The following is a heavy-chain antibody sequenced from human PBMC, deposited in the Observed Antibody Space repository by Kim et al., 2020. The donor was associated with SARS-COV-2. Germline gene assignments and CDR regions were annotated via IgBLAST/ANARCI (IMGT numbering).Heavy chain of an antibody. CDR3: ARGRLTYYYDSSGYYSPLDY. V-gene: IGHV3-33*01. D-gene: IGHD3-22*01. CDR1: GFTFSSYG. J-gene: IGHJ4*02. Sequence: GGSLRLSCAASGFTFSSYGMHWVRQAPGKGLEWVAVIWYDGSNKYYADSVKGRFTISRDNSKNTLYLQMNSLRAEDTAVYYCARGRLTYYYDSSGYYSPLDYWGQGTLVTVSS. CDR2: IWYDGSNK.